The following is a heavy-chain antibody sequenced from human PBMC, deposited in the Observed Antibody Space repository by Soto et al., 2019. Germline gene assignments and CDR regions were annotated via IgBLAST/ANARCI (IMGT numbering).Heavy chain of an antibody. D-gene: IGHD2-21*01. CDR2: IKEDGSED. CDR3: ARGASDSDY. J-gene: IGHJ4*02. CDR1: GFTFSGYW. Sequence: EVQLVDSGGDWVQPGGSLRLSCAASGFTFSGYWMTWVRQAPGKGLEWVASIKEDGSEDHFVDSVKGRFTISRDNSKNSVYLRMSSLRAEDTAVYYCARGASDSDYWGQGTLVTVSS. V-gene: IGHV3-7*05.